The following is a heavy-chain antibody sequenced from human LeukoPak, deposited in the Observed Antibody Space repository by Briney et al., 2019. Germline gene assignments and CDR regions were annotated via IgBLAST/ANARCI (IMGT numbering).Heavy chain of an antibody. CDR1: GGSISSYY. J-gene: IGHJ4*02. D-gene: IGHD3-22*01. Sequence: SETLSLTCTVSGGSISSYYWAWIRQPPGKGLEWIGYIYNSGSRKYNPSLKSRVTISADTSKNQFSLKLSSVTAADTAVYYCARDIDSSGYLSLNYWGQGTLVTVSS. CDR3: ARDIDSSGYLSLNY. V-gene: IGHV4-59*01. CDR2: IYNSGSR.